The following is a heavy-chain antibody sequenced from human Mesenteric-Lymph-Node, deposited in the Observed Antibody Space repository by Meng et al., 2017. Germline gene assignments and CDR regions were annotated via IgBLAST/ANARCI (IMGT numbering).Heavy chain of an antibody. V-gene: IGHV3-30*07. CDR2: LSYDESRQ. CDR3: ARDVGLVGRAGYNRKSHYYGMDV. J-gene: IGHJ6*02. CDR1: GFTFSSYA. D-gene: IGHD5-24*01. Sequence: GESLKISCAASGFTFSSYAMHWVRQAPGKGLEWVAVLSYDESRQHYADSVRGRFTISRDNSKNTLYLQMNSLRAEDTAVYYCARDVGLVGRAGYNRKSHYYGMDVWGQGTTVTVSS.